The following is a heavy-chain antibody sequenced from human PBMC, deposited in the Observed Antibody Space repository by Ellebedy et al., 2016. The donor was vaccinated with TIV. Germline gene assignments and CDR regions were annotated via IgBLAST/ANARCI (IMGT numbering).Heavy chain of an antibody. J-gene: IGHJ3*02. CDR2: IYSGGST. Sequence: GESLKISCAASGFTVSSNYMSWVRQAPGKGLEWVSVIYSGGSTYYADSVKGRFTISRDNSKNTLYLQMNSLRAEDTAVYYCARDRDYGSGPDAFDIWGQGTMVTVSS. CDR1: GFTVSSNY. D-gene: IGHD3-10*01. CDR3: ARDRDYGSGPDAFDI. V-gene: IGHV3-53*01.